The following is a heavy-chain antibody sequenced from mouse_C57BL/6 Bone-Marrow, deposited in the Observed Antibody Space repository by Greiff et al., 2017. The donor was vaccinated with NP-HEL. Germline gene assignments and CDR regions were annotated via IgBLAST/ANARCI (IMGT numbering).Heavy chain of an antibody. CDR3: ARDDYGSSHWYFDG. CDR2: ISNLAYSI. CDR1: GFTFSDYG. D-gene: IGHD1-1*01. J-gene: IGHJ1*03. Sequence: EVKLMESGGGLVQPGGSLKLSCAASGFTFSDYGMAWVRQAPRKGPEWVAFISNLAYSIYYADTVTGRFTISRENAKNTLYLEMSSLRSEDTAMYYCARDDYGSSHWYFDGWGTGTTGTVSS. V-gene: IGHV5-15*01.